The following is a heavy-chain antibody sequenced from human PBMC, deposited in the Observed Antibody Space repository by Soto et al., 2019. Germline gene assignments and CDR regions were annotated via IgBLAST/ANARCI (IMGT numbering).Heavy chain of an antibody. V-gene: IGHV3-30*18. J-gene: IGHJ4*02. Sequence: QVQLVESGGGVVQPGKSLRLSCAGSGFTFSSYGMDWVRQAPGKGLEWVAVISYDGSNKYYADSVKGRFTISRDNSKNTLYPQMSSLRADDTAVYYCAKDRMGAGVRGYFDYWGQGTLVTVSS. CDR3: AKDRMGAGVRGYFDY. D-gene: IGHD3-10*01. CDR2: ISYDGSNK. CDR1: GFTFSSYG.